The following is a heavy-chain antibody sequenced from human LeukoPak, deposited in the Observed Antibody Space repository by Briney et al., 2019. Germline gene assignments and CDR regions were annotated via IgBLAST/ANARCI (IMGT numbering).Heavy chain of an antibody. CDR2: ISFNERT. Sequence: SETLSLTCTVSGDSISGRSYYWGWIRQPPGKGLEWIGTISFNERTYYNPSLKSRVSISGDTSKNQFSLRLSSVTAADTAMYYCARHVESLGAGFPFDCWGQGTLVTVSS. CDR1: GDSISGRSYY. V-gene: IGHV4-39*01. D-gene: IGHD3-16*01. J-gene: IGHJ4*02. CDR3: ARHVESLGAGFPFDC.